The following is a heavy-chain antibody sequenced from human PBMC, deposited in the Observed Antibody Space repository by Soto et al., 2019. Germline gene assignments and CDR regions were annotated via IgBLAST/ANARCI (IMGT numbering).Heavy chain of an antibody. J-gene: IGHJ3*02. Sequence: GASVKVSCKASGGTFSSYAISWVRQAPGQGLEWMGGIIPIFGTANYAQKFQGRVTITADESTSTAYMELSSLRSEDTAVYYCARDATTMGYFDWSDDAFDIWGQGTMVTVSS. D-gene: IGHD3-9*01. CDR1: GGTFSSYA. V-gene: IGHV1-69*13. CDR2: IIPIFGTA. CDR3: ARDATTMGYFDWSDDAFDI.